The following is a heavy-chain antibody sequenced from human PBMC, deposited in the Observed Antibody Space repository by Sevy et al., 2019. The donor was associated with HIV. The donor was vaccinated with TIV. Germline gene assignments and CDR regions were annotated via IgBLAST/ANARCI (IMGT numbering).Heavy chain of an antibody. V-gene: IGHV3-7*01. CDR1: GFSFSKYW. D-gene: IGHD3-9*01. CDR2: IKEDGSQK. CDR3: ARDHDILSGYPSHYLDY. Sequence: GGSLRLSCAASGFSFSKYWMSWVRQAPGKGLEWVANIKEDGSQKNYLESVKGRFTIARDNAKNLLYLQMNNLRADDTAVYYCARDHDILSGYPSHYLDYWGQGTLVTVSS. J-gene: IGHJ4*02.